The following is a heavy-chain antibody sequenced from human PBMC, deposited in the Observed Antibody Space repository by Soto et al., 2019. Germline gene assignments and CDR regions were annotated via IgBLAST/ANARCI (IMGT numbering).Heavy chain of an antibody. D-gene: IGHD3-3*01. Sequence: QVQLVQSGAEVKKPGSSVKVSCKASGGTFSSYAISWVRQAPGQGLEWMGGIIPIFGTANYAPKFQGRVTITADESTSTAYMELSSLRSEDTAVYYCARDRDTIFGVVLDAFDIWGQGAMVTVSS. J-gene: IGHJ3*02. CDR3: ARDRDTIFGVVLDAFDI. CDR2: IIPIFGTA. CDR1: GGTFSSYA. V-gene: IGHV1-69*12.